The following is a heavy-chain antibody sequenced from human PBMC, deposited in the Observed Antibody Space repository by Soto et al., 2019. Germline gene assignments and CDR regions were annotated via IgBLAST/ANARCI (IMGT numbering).Heavy chain of an antibody. CDR3: AKSRPPSCLDY. D-gene: IGHD2-2*01. CDR2: IIGRGLST. Sequence: VGSLRLSFAASGFTFTTYAMSWVRQAPGKGLEWCSAIIGRGLSTYYADSVKGRFTISRDNSKTTLYLQMNSLRAEYTAVYYCAKSRPPSCLDYWGQGTLVTVSS. V-gene: IGHV3-23*01. CDR1: GFTFTTYA. J-gene: IGHJ4*02.